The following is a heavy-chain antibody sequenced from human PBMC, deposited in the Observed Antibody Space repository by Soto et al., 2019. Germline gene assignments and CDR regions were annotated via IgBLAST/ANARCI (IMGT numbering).Heavy chain of an antibody. CDR3: ARMEDIVVVVAAGGMAV. CDR1: GFTFSSYA. CDR2: ISYDGSNK. J-gene: IGHJ6*04. D-gene: IGHD2-15*01. V-gene: IGHV3-30-3*01. Sequence: QVQLVESGGGVVQPGRSLRLSCAASGFTFSSYAMHWVRQAPGKGLEWVAVISYDGSNKYYADSVKGRFTISRDNSKNXXYLQMNGLGAEATAVYYCARMEDIVVVVAAGGMAVWGEGTTVPVSS.